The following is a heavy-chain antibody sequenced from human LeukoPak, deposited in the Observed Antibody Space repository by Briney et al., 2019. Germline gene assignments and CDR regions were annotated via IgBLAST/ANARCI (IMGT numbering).Heavy chain of an antibody. CDR3: ARGGRNGYNSEQDYYYYYMDV. V-gene: IGHV1-46*01. D-gene: IGHD5-24*01. Sequence: ASVKVSCKASGYTFTSYYMHWVRQAPEQGLEWMGIINPSGGSTSYAQKFQGRVTMTRDTSTSTVYMELSSLRSEDTAVYYCARGGRNGYNSEQDYYYYYMDVWGKGTTVTISS. CDR1: GYTFTSYY. CDR2: INPSGGST. J-gene: IGHJ6*03.